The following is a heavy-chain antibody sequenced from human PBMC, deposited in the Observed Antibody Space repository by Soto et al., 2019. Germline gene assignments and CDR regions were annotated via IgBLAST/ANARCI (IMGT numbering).Heavy chain of an antibody. J-gene: IGHJ3*02. D-gene: IGHD3-10*01. Sequence: EVQLVESGGGLVKPGGSLRISCAASGFSFSDYNMNWVRQAPGKGLEWVASISSSSVYIYYANSVWGRFTISRDNAKNPLYLHVNSLRAEDTAVYYCARDFTTVVRGVVIKGAIDMWGQGTAVSVSS. CDR2: ISSSSVYI. CDR1: GFSFSDYN. CDR3: ARDFTTVVRGVVIKGAIDM. V-gene: IGHV3-21*01.